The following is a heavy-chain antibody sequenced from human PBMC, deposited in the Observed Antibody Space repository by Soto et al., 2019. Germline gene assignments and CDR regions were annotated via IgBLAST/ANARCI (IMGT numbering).Heavy chain of an antibody. J-gene: IGHJ5*02. D-gene: IGHD3-22*01. V-gene: IGHV4-31*03. CDR1: GGSISSGCYY. CDR2: ICYSGST. CDR3: VRARSGYYGYQCDA. Sequence: QVQLQESGPGLVKPAQTLSLTCTVSGGSISSGCYYWSWIRQQPGKGLEWIGYICYSGSTYCNPSLKSRVTRSVGASKNQFALKLSSATAADTAVYDGVRARSGYYGYQCDAWGQGTLVTVSS.